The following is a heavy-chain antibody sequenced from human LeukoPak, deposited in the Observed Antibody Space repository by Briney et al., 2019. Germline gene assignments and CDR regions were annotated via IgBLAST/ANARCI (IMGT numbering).Heavy chain of an antibody. J-gene: IGHJ4*02. CDR1: GFTFSSYT. D-gene: IGHD6-19*01. Sequence: PGRSLRLSCAASGFTFSSYTMNWVRQAPGKGLEWVSYISSSSSTIYYADSVKGRFTISRDNAKNSLYLRMNSLRDEDTAVYYCAKGSSGWSTDYWGQGTLVTVSS. CDR3: AKGSSGWSTDY. CDR2: ISSSSSTI. V-gene: IGHV3-48*02.